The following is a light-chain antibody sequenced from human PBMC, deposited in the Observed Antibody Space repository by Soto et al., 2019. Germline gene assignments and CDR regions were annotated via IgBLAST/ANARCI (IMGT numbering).Light chain of an antibody. CDR1: GSNVRTYS. J-gene: IGLJ1*01. CDR2: DST. Sequence: QSVLTQPPSVSAAPGQKVTISCSGSGSNVRTYSVSWYQHLPGTAPKLLIYDSTTRPSGIPDRFSGSKSGTSATLGITGLQTGDEDEYYCGVWDRSLTTYVFGPGTKLTVL. V-gene: IGLV1-51*01. CDR3: GVWDRSLTTYV.